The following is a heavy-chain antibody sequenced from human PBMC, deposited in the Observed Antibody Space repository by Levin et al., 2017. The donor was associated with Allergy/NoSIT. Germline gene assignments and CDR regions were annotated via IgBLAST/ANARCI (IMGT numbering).Heavy chain of an antibody. J-gene: IGHJ1*01. Sequence: GESLKISCAASGFTFSSYGMHWVRQAPGKGLEWVAVIWYDGSNKYYADSVKGRFTISRDNSKNTLYLQMNSLRAEDTAVYYCALPPIAARAAEYFQHWGQGTLVTVSS. V-gene: IGHV3-33*01. CDR1: GFTFSSYG. CDR3: ALPPIAARAAEYFQH. CDR2: IWYDGSNK. D-gene: IGHD6-6*01.